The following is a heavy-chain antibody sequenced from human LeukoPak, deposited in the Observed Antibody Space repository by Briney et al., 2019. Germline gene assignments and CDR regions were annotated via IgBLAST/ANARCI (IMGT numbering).Heavy chain of an antibody. J-gene: IGHJ3*02. D-gene: IGHD3-10*01. CDR1: GFTFSSYW. Sequence: GGSLRLSCAASGFTFSSYWMSWVRQAPGKGLEWVANIKQDGSEKYYVDSVKGRFTISRDNAKNSLYLQMNSLRAEDTAVYYCARSVGGGSGRPHAFDIWGQGTMVPVSS. V-gene: IGHV3-7*01. CDR2: IKQDGSEK. CDR3: ARSVGGGSGRPHAFDI.